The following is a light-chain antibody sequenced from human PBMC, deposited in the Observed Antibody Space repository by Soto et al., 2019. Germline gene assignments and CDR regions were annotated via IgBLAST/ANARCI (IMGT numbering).Light chain of an antibody. CDR1: SSDVGGRDY. CDR2: EVT. CDR3: SSFTNRNTWV. Sequence: QSALTQPASVSGSPGQSITISCTGSSSDVGGRDYVSWYQQHPRKAPKVIIYEVTRWPSGVSGRFSGSKSGNTASLTISGLQPEDEADYYCSSFTNRNTWVFGGGTKLTVL. V-gene: IGLV2-14*01. J-gene: IGLJ3*02.